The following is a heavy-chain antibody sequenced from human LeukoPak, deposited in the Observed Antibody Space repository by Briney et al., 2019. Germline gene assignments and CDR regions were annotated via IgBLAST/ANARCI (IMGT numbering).Heavy chain of an antibody. CDR3: ARQYCSSRSCYTDAFDI. CDR1: KFTFNSYW. J-gene: IGHJ3*02. V-gene: IGHV3-7*01. D-gene: IGHD2-2*02. CDR2: IKQDGSEK. Sequence: GGSLRLSCAASKFTFNSYWMSWVRQAPGKGLEWVANIKQDGSEKYYVDSVKGRFTISRDNAKNSVWLQMNSLRAEDTAVYYCARQYCSSRSCYTDAFDIWGQGTMVTVSS.